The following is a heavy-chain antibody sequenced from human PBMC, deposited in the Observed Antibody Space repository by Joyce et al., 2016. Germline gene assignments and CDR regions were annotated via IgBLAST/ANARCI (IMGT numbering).Heavy chain of an antibody. CDR3: ARDSPEMATRNAFDV. J-gene: IGHJ3*01. CDR1: GGSISSTNW. CDR2: IYHIGNT. Sequence: QVQLQESGPGLVKPSGTLSLTCAVSGGSISSTNWWSWVRQPPGKGLEWIGEIYHIGNTKYNPSLKSRITISVDKSKNQFSLRLSSVTAADTAVYYCARDSPEMATRNAFDVWGQGTMVTVSS. V-gene: IGHV4-4*02. D-gene: IGHD5-24*01.